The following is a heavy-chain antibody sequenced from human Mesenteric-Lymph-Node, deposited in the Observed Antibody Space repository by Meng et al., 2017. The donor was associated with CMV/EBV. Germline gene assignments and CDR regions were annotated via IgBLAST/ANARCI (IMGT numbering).Heavy chain of an antibody. CDR1: GFTFNTHW. CDR3: ARVYEYLWGSNYYYYYGMDV. D-gene: IGHD3-16*01. Sequence: GESLKISRAASGFTFNTHWMHWVRQVPGKGPVWVSRINGDGSITTYADSVKGRFTISRDNAKNTLYLQLNGLRAEDTAVYYCARVYEYLWGSNYYYYYGMDVWGQGTTVTVSS. J-gene: IGHJ6*02. V-gene: IGHV3-74*01. CDR2: INGDGSIT.